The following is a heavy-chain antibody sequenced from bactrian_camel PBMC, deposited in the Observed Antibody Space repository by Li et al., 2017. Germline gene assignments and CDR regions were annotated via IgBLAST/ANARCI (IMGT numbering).Heavy chain of an antibody. Sequence: QVQLVESGGGSVQAGETLRLSCHYSGFAFDDSDIGWYRQGEGDECELVAVINSDGSTSYSHSVKGRFTISQDKAKNTVFLQMNSLKPEDTDVYYCAADLPGTLVASCQESMSADFGYWGQGTQVTVS. J-gene: IGHJ6*01. CDR1: GFAFDDSD. V-gene: IGHV3S55*01. CDR2: INSDGST. D-gene: IGHD6*01. CDR3: AADLPGTLVASCQESMSADFGY.